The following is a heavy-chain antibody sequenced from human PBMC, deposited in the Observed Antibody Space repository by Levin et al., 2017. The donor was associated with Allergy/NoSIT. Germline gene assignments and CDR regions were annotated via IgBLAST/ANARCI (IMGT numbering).Heavy chain of an antibody. Sequence: PGGSLRLSCAGSGFSFSRYPMHWVRQAPGKGLEWVAVIAYDGSKKYYGDSVKGRFAISRDNSKNMVYLQMNSLRPDDTAVYYCARDESVLVWFGCTDYWGQGTLVTVSS. CDR3: ARDESVLVWFGCTDY. J-gene: IGHJ4*02. CDR1: GFSFSRYP. D-gene: IGHD3-10*01. CDR2: IAYDGSKK. V-gene: IGHV3-30*09.